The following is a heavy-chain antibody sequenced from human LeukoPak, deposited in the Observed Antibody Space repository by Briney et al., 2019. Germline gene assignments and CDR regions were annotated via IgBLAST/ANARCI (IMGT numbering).Heavy chain of an antibody. V-gene: IGHV3-48*04. CDR1: GFTFSTYS. D-gene: IGHD2-15*01. CDR2: ITSSSGSI. J-gene: IGHJ4*02. Sequence: GGSLRLSCAASGFTFSTYSLNWVRQAPGKGLEWVSYITSSSGSIYYADSVKGRFTISRDNAKNSLYLQMNSLRVEDTAVYYCVRDYCSGGRCYSVDYWGQGTLVTVSS. CDR3: VRDYCSGGRCYSVDY.